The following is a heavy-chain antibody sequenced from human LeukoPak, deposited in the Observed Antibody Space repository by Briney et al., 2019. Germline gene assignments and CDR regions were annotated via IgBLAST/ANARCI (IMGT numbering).Heavy chain of an antibody. D-gene: IGHD5-12*01. CDR2: IYYSGST. CDR3: ARDRGPYSGYDSYYFDY. Sequence: SETLSLTCTVSGGSISSGGYYWSWIRQHPGKGLEWIGYIYYSGSTYYNPSLKSRVTISVDTSKNQFSLELSSVTAAVTAVYYCARDRGPYSGYDSYYFDYWGQGTLVTVSS. V-gene: IGHV4-31*03. CDR1: GGSISSGGYY. J-gene: IGHJ4*02.